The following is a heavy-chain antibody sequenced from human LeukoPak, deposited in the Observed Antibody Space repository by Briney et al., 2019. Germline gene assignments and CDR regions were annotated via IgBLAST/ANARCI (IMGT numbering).Heavy chain of an antibody. D-gene: IGHD6-13*01. CDR2: ISGSGGST. Sequence: GGSLRLSCAASGFTFSSYAMSWVRQAPGKGLEWVSAISGSGGSTYYADSVKGRFTISRDNSKNTLYLQMNSLRAEDTAVYYCARDRPSIPYSSSWYGGDFDYWGQGTLVTVSS. V-gene: IGHV3-23*01. CDR3: ARDRPSIPYSSSWYGGDFDY. CDR1: GFTFSSYA. J-gene: IGHJ4*02.